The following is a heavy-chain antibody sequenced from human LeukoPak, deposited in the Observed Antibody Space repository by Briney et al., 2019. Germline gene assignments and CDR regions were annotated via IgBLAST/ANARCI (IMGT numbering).Heavy chain of an antibody. Sequence: ASVKLSCKASGGTFSSYAISWVRQAPGQGLEWMGLINPSGGSTSYAQKFQGRVTMTRDTSTSTVYMELSSLRSEDTVVYYCARDLTPLVGNHWGDAFDIWGQGTMVTVSS. CDR1: GGTFSSYA. CDR2: INPSGGST. D-gene: IGHD1-26*01. J-gene: IGHJ3*02. CDR3: ARDLTPLVGNHWGDAFDI. V-gene: IGHV1-46*01.